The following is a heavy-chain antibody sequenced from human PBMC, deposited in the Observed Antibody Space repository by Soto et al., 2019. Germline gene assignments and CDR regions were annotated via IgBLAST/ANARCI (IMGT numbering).Heavy chain of an antibody. CDR2: ISAYNGNT. Sequence: EASVKVSCKASGYTFTSYGISWVRQAPGQGLEWMGWISAYNGNTNYAQKLQGRVTMTTDTSTSTAYMELRSLRSDDTVVYYCARYSDYGPGLHYYYYYGMDVWGQGTTVTVSS. CDR1: GYTFTSYG. J-gene: IGHJ6*02. D-gene: IGHD3-10*01. CDR3: ARYSDYGPGLHYYYYYGMDV. V-gene: IGHV1-18*04.